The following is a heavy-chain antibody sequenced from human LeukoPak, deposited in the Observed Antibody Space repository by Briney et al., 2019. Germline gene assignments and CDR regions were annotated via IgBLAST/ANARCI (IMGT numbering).Heavy chain of an antibody. CDR1: GYTFTSYG. J-gene: IGHJ5*02. CDR3: ARLTAMVKRDGYNYGVSGWFDP. V-gene: IGHV1-18*01. Sequence: ASVKVSCKASGYTFTSYGISWVRQAPGQGLEWMGWISAYNGNTNYAQKLQGRVTMTTDTSTSTAYMELRSLRSDDTAVYYCARLTAMVKRDGYNYGVSGWFDPWGQGTLVTVSS. D-gene: IGHD5-24*01. CDR2: ISAYNGNT.